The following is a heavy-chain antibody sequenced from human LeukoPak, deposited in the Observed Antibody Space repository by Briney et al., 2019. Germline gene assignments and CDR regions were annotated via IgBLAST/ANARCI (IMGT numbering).Heavy chain of an antibody. CDR2: IQYDGSNK. J-gene: IGHJ4*02. CDR1: GFTFSSYG. CDR3: ARGPSSGYDYFDY. Sequence: GGSLRLSCGASGFTFSSYGMHWVRQAPGKGLEWVAFIQYDGSNKYYADSVKGRFTISRDNSKNTLYLQMNSLRAEDTAVYYCARGPSSGYDYFDYWGQGTLVTVSS. D-gene: IGHD5-12*01. V-gene: IGHV3-30*02.